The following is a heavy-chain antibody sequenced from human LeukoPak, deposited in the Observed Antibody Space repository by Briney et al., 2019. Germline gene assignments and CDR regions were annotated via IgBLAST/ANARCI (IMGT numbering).Heavy chain of an antibody. V-gene: IGHV4-34*01. CDR1: GGSFSGYY. Sequence: SETLSLTCAVYGGSFSGYYWSWIRQPPGKGLEWSGEINHSGSTNYNPSLKSRVTISVDTSKNQFSLKLSSVTAADTAVYYCASRALVTIFGVVTDHYYYGMDVWDQGTTVTVSS. CDR3: ASRALVTIFGVVTDHYYYGMDV. J-gene: IGHJ6*02. CDR2: INHSGST. D-gene: IGHD3-3*01.